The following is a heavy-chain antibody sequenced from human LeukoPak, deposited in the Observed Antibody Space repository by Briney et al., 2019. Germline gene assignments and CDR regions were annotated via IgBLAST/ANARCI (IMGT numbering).Heavy chain of an antibody. D-gene: IGHD1-14*01. Sequence: GGSLRLSCAASGFTFSSYSMNWVRQAPGKGLEGVSYISKSSNLIYYADSVQGRFTISRDNAKKSLYLEMNSLRAEDTAVYYCARDRDVSTTYYYYYGMDVWGQGTTVTVSS. CDR2: ISKSSNLI. V-gene: IGHV3-48*01. J-gene: IGHJ6*02. CDR1: GFTFSSYS. CDR3: ARDRDVSTTYYYYYGMDV.